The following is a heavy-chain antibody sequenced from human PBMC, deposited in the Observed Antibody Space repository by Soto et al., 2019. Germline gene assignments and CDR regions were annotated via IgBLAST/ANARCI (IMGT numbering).Heavy chain of an antibody. V-gene: IGHV3-33*01. CDR1: GFTFSSYG. Sequence: QVQLVESGGGVVQPGRSLRLSCEASGFTFSSYGMHWVRQAPGKGLEWVAVIWYDGSNKYYADSVQGRFTISRDNSKNSVYLQMNSLRAEDTAVYYCAVYGSGSSLDYWGQGTLVTVSS. D-gene: IGHD3-10*01. CDR3: AVYGSGSSLDY. J-gene: IGHJ4*02. CDR2: IWYDGSNK.